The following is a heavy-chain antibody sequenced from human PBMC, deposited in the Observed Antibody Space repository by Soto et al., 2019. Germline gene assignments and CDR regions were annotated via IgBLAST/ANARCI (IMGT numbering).Heavy chain of an antibody. CDR3: ARDIVVVPAATHYYYYCMDV. CDR2: IYTRGST. CDR1: GGSITSYY. Sequence: PSETLSFTCTVSGGSITSYYWCWFRQPAGEGLEWIGRIYTRGSTNYNHSLKSRVTMSVDTSKNQFSLKLSSVTAADTAVYYSARDIVVVPAATHYYYYCMDVWVQGTTVTVSS. J-gene: IGHJ6*02. D-gene: IGHD2-2*01. V-gene: IGHV4-4*07.